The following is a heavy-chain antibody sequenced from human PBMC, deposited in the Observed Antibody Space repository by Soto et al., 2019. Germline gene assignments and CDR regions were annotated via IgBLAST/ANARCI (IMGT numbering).Heavy chain of an antibody. CDR3: ARGRIAVAGTLVY. D-gene: IGHD6-19*01. CDR2: ISSSSSYI. CDR1: GFTFSSYS. J-gene: IGHJ4*02. Sequence: GGSLRLSCAASGFTFSSYSVDWVRQAPGKGLEWVPSISSSSSYIYYADSVKGRFTISRDNAKNSLYLQMNSLRAEDTAVYYCARGRIAVAGTLVYWGQGTLVTVSS. V-gene: IGHV3-21*01.